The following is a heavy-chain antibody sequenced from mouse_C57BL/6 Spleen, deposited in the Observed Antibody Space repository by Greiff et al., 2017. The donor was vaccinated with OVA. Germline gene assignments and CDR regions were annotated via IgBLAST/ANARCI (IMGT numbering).Heavy chain of an antibody. V-gene: IGHV5-9-1*02. D-gene: IGHD2-5*01. Sequence: EVQVVESGEGLVKPGGSLKLSCASSGFTFSSYAMSWVRQTPEKRLEWVAYISSGGDYIYYADTVKGRFTISRDNARNTLYLQMSSLKSEDTAMYYCTRDSNYNYFDYWGQGTTLTVSS. CDR2: ISSGGDYI. CDR1: GFTFSSYA. J-gene: IGHJ2*01. CDR3: TRDSNYNYFDY.